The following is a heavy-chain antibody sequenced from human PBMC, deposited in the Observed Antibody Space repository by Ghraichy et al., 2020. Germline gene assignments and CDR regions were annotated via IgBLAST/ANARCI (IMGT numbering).Heavy chain of an antibody. CDR3: ARDPFDM. Sequence: LSLTCAASGFTFSTYWMSWVRQAPGKRLEWVATVKEDGSESYYVDSVKGRFTLSRDNAKNSLYLQLNSLRAEDTAVYYCARDPFDMWGQGTMVTVSS. CDR2: VKEDGSES. CDR1: GFTFSTYW. V-gene: IGHV3-7*03. J-gene: IGHJ3*02.